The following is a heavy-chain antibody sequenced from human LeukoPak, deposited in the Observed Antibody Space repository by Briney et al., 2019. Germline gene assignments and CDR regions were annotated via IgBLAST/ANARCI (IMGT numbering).Heavy chain of an antibody. Sequence: GGSLRLSCAASGFTFSSYSMNWVRQAPGKGLEWVSSISSSSSYIYYADSVKGRFTISRDNAKNSLYLQMNSLRAEDTAVYYCVRVQSSWYGNWFDPWGQGTLVTVSS. J-gene: IGHJ5*02. V-gene: IGHV3-21*01. CDR2: ISSSSSYI. D-gene: IGHD6-13*01. CDR3: VRVQSSWYGNWFDP. CDR1: GFTFSSYS.